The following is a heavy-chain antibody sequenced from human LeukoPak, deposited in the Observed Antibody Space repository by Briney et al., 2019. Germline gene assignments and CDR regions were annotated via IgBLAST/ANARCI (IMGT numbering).Heavy chain of an antibody. D-gene: IGHD3-22*01. CDR2: INPNSGGT. J-gene: IGHJ3*02. CDR3: ARERSPLYYDSSGRSPGAFDI. CDR1: GYTFTSYD. V-gene: IGHV1-2*02. Sequence: ASVKVSCKASGYTFTSYDINWVRQATGQGLEWMGWINPNSGGTNYAQKFQGRVTMTRDTSISTAYMELSRLRSDDTAVYYCARERSPLYYDSSGRSPGAFDIWGQGTMVTVSS.